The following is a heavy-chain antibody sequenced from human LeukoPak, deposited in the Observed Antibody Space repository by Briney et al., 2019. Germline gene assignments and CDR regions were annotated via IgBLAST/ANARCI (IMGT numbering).Heavy chain of an antibody. CDR1: GFTFSSYG. Sequence: PGGSLRLSCVASGFTFSSYGMNWVRQPPGKGLEWVSSISSSSSFIYYADSEKGRFTISRDKAEKSLYLQMNSLRVEDTAVYYCARGTTVTSGGDYWGQGTLVTVSS. V-gene: IGHV3-21*01. D-gene: IGHD4-17*01. CDR2: ISSSSSFI. J-gene: IGHJ4*02. CDR3: ARGTTVTSGGDY.